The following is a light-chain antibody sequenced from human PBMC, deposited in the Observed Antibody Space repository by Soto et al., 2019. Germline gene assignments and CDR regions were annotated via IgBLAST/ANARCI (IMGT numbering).Light chain of an antibody. Sequence: ETVMTQSPAILSVSPGERATLSCRASHSVGSTLAWYQQKLGHAPRLLMYDTATRATGIPARFSASGSGTDFTLTISDVQPEDFALYYCHQRQSWPRTFGQGTKVDIK. V-gene: IGKV3-15*01. J-gene: IGKJ1*01. CDR3: HQRQSWPRT. CDR2: DTA. CDR1: HSVGST.